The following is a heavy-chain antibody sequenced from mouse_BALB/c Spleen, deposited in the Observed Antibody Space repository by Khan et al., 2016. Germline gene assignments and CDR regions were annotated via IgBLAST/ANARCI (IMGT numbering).Heavy chain of an antibody. Sequence: QIQLVQSGPELKRPGKTVKISCKASGYTFTNYGINWVKQAPGKGLKWMGWINTYSGESTYADDFKGRFAFSLETSANTAYLQINNLKNEDTATXFSARYRYYSGISRCFEVWGEGTPVTVSS. CDR3: ARYRYYSGISRCFEV. D-gene: IGHD1-1*01. CDR1: GYTFTNYG. CDR2: INTYSGES. V-gene: IGHV9-3-1*01. J-gene: IGHJ1*01.